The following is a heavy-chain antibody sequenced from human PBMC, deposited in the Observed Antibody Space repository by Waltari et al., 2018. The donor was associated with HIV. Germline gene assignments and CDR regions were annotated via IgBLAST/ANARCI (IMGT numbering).Heavy chain of an antibody. J-gene: IGHJ4*02. Sequence: EVQLVESGGGLVQPGGSLRLSCAASGFTFISYWMHWVRQGPGKGLVWVSRINSDGTSTTYADSVRGRFTISRDNAKNTLYLQMNSLRAEDTAVYYCARSEMGATDYWGQGTLVTVSS. CDR3: ARSEMGATDY. D-gene: IGHD1-26*01. CDR2: INSDGTST. V-gene: IGHV3-74*01. CDR1: GFTFISYW.